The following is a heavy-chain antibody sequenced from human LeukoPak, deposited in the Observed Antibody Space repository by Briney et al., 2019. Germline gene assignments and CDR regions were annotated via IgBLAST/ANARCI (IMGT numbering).Heavy chain of an antibody. D-gene: IGHD3-22*01. V-gene: IGHV4-59*01. CDR3: ARVSGPRSSGYPFYYYYYMDV. CDR1: GGSISSYY. J-gene: IGHJ6*03. CDR2: IYYSGST. Sequence: SETLSLTCTVSGGSISSYYWSWIRQPPGKGLEWIGYIYYSGSTNYNPSLKSRVTISVDTSKNQFSLKLSSVTAADTAVYYCARVSGPRSSGYPFYYYYYMDVWGKGTTVTVSS.